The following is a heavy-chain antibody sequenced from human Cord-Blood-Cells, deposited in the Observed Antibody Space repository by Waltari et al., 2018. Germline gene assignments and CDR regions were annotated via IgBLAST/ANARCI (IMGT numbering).Heavy chain of an antibody. CDR2: FDPEDGET. CDR3: ATESPRYSSSPTDY. D-gene: IGHD6-6*01. V-gene: IGHV1-24*01. J-gene: IGHJ4*02. CDR1: GYTLTGLS. Sequence: QVQLVQSGAEVKKPGASVKVSCKVAGYTLTGLSMHCVRQAPGKGLEWMGGFDPEDGETIYAQKFQGRVTMTEDTSTDTAYMELSSLRSEDTAVYYCATESPRYSSSPTDYWGQGTLVTVSS.